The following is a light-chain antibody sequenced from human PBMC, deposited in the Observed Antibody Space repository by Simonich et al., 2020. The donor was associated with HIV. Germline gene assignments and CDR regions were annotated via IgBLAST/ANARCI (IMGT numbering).Light chain of an antibody. CDR2: GAS. Sequence: IQMTQSPSSLSASVGDRVTITWRASQDISNYLAWFQQKPGTAPKSLIYGASNLQYGVPSKFSSSGSGTEFTLTISSLQPEDFGTYYCQQDNSFPYTFGQGTKVEI. CDR1: QDISNY. J-gene: IGKJ2*01. CDR3: QQDNSFPYT. V-gene: IGKV1-16*02.